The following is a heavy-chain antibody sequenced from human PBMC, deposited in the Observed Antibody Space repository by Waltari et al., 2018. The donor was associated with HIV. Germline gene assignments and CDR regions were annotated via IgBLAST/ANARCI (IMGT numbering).Heavy chain of an antibody. CDR1: GFTFSSYG. D-gene: IGHD2-15*01. Sequence: QVQLVESGGGVVQPGRSRRLSCAPSGFTFSSYGMHGDRQAPGKGLEWVAVIWYDGSNKYYADSVKGRFTISRDNSKNTLYLQMNSLRAEDTAVYYCARRPDWWELPGSQNYYYYGMDVWGQGTTVTVSS. J-gene: IGHJ6*02. CDR3: ARRPDWWELPGSQNYYYYGMDV. V-gene: IGHV3-33*01. CDR2: IWYDGSNK.